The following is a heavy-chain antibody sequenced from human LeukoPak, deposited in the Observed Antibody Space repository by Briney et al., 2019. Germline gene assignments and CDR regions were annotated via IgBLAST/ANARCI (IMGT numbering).Heavy chain of an antibody. Sequence: SETLSLTCTVSGYSISSGFYWGWIRQPPGKGLECIGSIYHSGSTYYNPSLKSRVTISVDTSRNQFSLNLSSVTAADTAMYYCARAVGTSRNFLDYWGQGTLVTVSS. D-gene: IGHD4-23*01. CDR3: ARAVGTSRNFLDY. V-gene: IGHV4-38-2*02. J-gene: IGHJ4*02. CDR1: GYSISSGFY. CDR2: IYHSGST.